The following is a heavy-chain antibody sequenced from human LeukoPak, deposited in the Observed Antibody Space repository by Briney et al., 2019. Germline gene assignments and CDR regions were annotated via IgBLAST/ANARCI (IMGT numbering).Heavy chain of an antibody. CDR1: GGSISSYY. CDR3: ARDTGELPLDY. D-gene: IGHD1-26*01. CDR2: NYYSGST. J-gene: IGHJ4*02. Sequence: SETLSLTCTVSGGSISSYYWSWIRQPPGKGLEWIGYNYYSGSTNYNPSLKSRVTISVDTSKNQFSLKLSSVTAADTAVYYCARDTGELPLDYWGQGTLVTVSS. V-gene: IGHV4-59*01.